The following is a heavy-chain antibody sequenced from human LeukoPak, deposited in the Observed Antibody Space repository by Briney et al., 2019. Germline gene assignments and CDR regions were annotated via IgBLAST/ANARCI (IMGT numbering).Heavy chain of an antibody. CDR3: AKTNTIDAFDI. Sequence: SGGSLRLSCAASGFTFDDYAMHWVRQAPGKGLEWVSGISWNSGSIGYADSVKGRFTISRDNAKNSLYLQMNSLRAEDMALYYCAKTNTIDAFDIWGQGTMVTVSS. J-gene: IGHJ3*02. CDR2: ISWNSGSI. D-gene: IGHD5-24*01. CDR1: GFTFDDYA. V-gene: IGHV3-9*03.